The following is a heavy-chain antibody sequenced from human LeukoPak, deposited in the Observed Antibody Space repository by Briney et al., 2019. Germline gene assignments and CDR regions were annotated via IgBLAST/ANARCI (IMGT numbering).Heavy chain of an antibody. V-gene: IGHV3-7*01. CDR1: GFTLSRYW. CDR3: ARDLYSGSYSEGY. Sequence: GGSLRLSCAASGFTLSRYWMTWVRRAPGKGLEWVANINQDGSLKGYVDSVKGRFTISRDNAMNSLYLQMNSLRAEDTAIYYCARDLYSGSYSEGYWGQGILVTVSS. CDR2: INQDGSLK. J-gene: IGHJ4*02. D-gene: IGHD1-26*01.